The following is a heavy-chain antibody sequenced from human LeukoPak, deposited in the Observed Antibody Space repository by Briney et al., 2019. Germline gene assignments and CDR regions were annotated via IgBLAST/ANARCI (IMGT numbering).Heavy chain of an antibody. J-gene: IGHJ4*02. CDR1: GFTFGLYS. Sequence: GALRLSCAASGFTFGLYSMTWVRQAPGKGLEWVSLIDSNSNFMNYADSVKGRFTISRDNAKKSLYLQMNSLRAEDTAVYYCARDLNWETYWGQGTLVSVSS. CDR2: IDSNSNFM. CDR3: ARDLNWETY. V-gene: IGHV3-21*01. D-gene: IGHD7-27*01.